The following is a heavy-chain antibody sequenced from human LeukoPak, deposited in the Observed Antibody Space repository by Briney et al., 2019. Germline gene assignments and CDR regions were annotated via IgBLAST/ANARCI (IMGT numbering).Heavy chain of an antibody. CDR2: INPNSGGT. J-gene: IGHJ4*02. CDR3: ARGIGYGDYETRYFDY. CDR1: GYTFTGYY. Sequence: ASVKVSCKASGYTFTGYYMHWVRQAPGQGLEWTGWINPNSGGTNYAQKFQGRVTMTRDTSISTAYMELSRLRSDDTAVYYCARGIGYGDYETRYFDYWGQGTLVTVSS. V-gene: IGHV1-2*02. D-gene: IGHD4-17*01.